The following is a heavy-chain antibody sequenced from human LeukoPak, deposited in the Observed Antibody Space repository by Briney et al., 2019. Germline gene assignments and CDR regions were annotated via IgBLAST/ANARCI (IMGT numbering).Heavy chain of an antibody. CDR2: IYTSGST. Sequence: SETLSLTCTVSGGSISSSNYYWGWIRQPAGKGLEWIGRIYTSGSTNYNPSPKSRVTISVDTSKNQFSLKLSSVTAADTAVYYCAREGYFDWLPWFDPWGQGTLVTVSS. CDR3: AREGYFDWLPWFDP. CDR1: GGSISSSNYY. D-gene: IGHD3-9*01. J-gene: IGHJ5*02. V-gene: IGHV4-61*02.